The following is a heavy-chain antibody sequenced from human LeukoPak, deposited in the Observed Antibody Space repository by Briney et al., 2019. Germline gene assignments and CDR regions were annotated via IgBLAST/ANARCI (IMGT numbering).Heavy chain of an antibody. Sequence: GGSLRLSCAASAFTFLSFEMNWVRQAPGKGLGWVAYISSSGDKKDYADSVKGRFTVSRDNAKNSVYLQVNSLRVEDTALYFCARDGGGSAWAFDLWGQGTLVTVSS. D-gene: IGHD2-15*01. CDR3: ARDGGGSAWAFDL. V-gene: IGHV3-48*03. J-gene: IGHJ4*02. CDR1: AFTFLSFE. CDR2: ISSSGDKK.